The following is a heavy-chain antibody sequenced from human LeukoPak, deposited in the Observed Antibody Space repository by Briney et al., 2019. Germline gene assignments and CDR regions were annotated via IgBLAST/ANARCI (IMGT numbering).Heavy chain of an antibody. D-gene: IGHD3-22*01. CDR1: GYTFTSYG. CDR2: ISAYNGNT. V-gene: IGHV1-18*01. Sequence: GASVKVSCKASGYTFTSYGISWVRQAPGQGLEWMGWISAYNGNTNYAQKLQGRVTMTTDTSTSTAHMELRSLRSDDTAVYYCARVFTYYYDSSGYSIRYYFDYWGQGTLVTVSS. CDR3: ARVFTYYYDSSGYSIRYYFDY. J-gene: IGHJ4*02.